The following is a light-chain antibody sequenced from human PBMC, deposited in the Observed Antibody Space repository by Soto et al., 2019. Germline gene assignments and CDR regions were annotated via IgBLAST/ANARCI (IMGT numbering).Light chain of an antibody. CDR2: GTS. V-gene: IGKV1-39*01. J-gene: IGKJ2*01. CDR3: QQSYSTPYT. Sequence: DIQMTQSPSSLSASVGDRVTITCRASQTMSNFLHWYQQKPGKAPKVLIYGTSNLKSGVPSRFSGSGSGTDFTLTISSLQPEDFATYYCQQSYSTPYTFGQGTKVEIK. CDR1: QTMSNF.